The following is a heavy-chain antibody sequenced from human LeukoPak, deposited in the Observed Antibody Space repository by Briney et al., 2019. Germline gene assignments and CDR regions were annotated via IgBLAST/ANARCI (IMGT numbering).Heavy chain of an antibody. J-gene: IGHJ4*02. D-gene: IGHD2-8*01. Sequence: SVNVSCKASGGTFSSYAISWVRQAPGQGLEWMGRIIPILGIANYAQKFQGRVTITADKSTSTAYMELSSLRSEDTAVYYCARMVNDYGDYWGQGTLVTVSS. V-gene: IGHV1-69*04. CDR1: GGTFSSYA. CDR3: ARMVNDYGDY. CDR2: IIPILGIA.